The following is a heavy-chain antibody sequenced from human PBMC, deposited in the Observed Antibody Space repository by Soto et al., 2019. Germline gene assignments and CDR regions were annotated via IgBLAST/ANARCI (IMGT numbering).Heavy chain of an antibody. J-gene: IGHJ4*02. CDR2: ISYSGST. Sequence: QVQLQESGPGLVKPSQTLSLTCTVSGGSISSGNYYWSWIRQPPGKGLEWIGFISYSGSTYYSTSLKSRVTLSVDTSNSQFSLNLSFVTAADTAVYYCATMGTPATGLYFFDYWGQGSLVTVSS. CDR1: GGSISSGNYY. D-gene: IGHD2-15*01. CDR3: ATMGTPATGLYFFDY. V-gene: IGHV4-30-4*01.